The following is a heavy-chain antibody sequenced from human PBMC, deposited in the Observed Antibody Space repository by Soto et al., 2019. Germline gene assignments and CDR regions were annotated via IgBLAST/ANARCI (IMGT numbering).Heavy chain of an antibody. Sequence: GASVKVSCKASGYTFTSYGIGWVRQAPGQGLEWMGWISAYNGNTNYAQKLQGRVTMTTDTSTSTAYMELRSLRSDDTAGYYCAGVPGLFQDVSGRAVWGKGTTVPVSS. CDR3: AGVPGLFQDVSGRAV. CDR2: ISAYNGNT. V-gene: IGHV1-18*01. J-gene: IGHJ6*04. D-gene: IGHD2-15*01. CDR1: GYTFTSYG.